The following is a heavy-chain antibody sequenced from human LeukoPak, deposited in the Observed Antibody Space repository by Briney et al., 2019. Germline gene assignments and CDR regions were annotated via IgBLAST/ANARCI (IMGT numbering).Heavy chain of an antibody. Sequence: SETLSLTCAVYGGSFSGYYWSWIRQPPGKRLEWIGEINHSGSTSYNPSLKSRVTISVDTSKNQFSLKLSSVTAADTAVYYCARNLHDYGDYAVEPYYFDYWGQGTLVTVSS. J-gene: IGHJ4*02. V-gene: IGHV4-34*01. CDR1: GGSFSGYY. CDR3: ARNLHDYGDYAVEPYYFDY. CDR2: INHSGST. D-gene: IGHD4-17*01.